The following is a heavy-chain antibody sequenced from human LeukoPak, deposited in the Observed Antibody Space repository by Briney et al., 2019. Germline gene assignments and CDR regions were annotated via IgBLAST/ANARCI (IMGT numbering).Heavy chain of an antibody. J-gene: IGHJ4*02. CDR2: ISGSGGST. V-gene: IGHV3-23*01. CDR1: GLTFSSYG. Sequence: GGSLRLSCAASGLTFSSYGMSWVRQAPGKGLEWVSAISGSGGSTYYADSVKGRFTISRDNAKNSLYLQMNSLRAEDTAVYYCARDRNYYDSSGYYFANDYWGQGTLVTVSS. CDR3: ARDRNYYDSSGYYFANDY. D-gene: IGHD3-22*01.